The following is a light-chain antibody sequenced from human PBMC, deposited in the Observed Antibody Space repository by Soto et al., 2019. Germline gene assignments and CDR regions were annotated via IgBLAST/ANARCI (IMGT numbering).Light chain of an antibody. CDR3: TSYAGSTNYFV. V-gene: IGLV2-8*01. J-gene: IGLJ1*01. Sequence: QSALTQPPSASGSPGQSVTISCTGTSSDVGGYNYVSWYQQHPGKAPKLMIYDVSRRPSGVPDRFSGSKSGNTASLTVSGLQADDGADYYCTSYAGSTNYFVFGTGTKVTVL. CDR2: DVS. CDR1: SSDVGGYNY.